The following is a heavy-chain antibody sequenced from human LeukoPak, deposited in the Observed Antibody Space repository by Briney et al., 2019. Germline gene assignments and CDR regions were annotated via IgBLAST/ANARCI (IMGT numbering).Heavy chain of an antibody. CDR3: ARGRANWDYDFDY. D-gene: IGHD1-7*01. V-gene: IGHV4-34*01. Sequence: PSETLSLTCAVFGESFVGRHWSWIRQSPGKGLEWLGEASHAGTTNYNPSLKSRVSISVDTSKDQFSLTLTSVTAADTAVYYCARGRANWDYDFDYWGQGTPVTVS. CDR1: GESFVGRH. CDR2: ASHAGTT. J-gene: IGHJ4*02.